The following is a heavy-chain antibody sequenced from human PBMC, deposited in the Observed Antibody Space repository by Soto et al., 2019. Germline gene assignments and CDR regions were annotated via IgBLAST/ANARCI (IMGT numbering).Heavy chain of an antibody. Sequence: PSETLSLTCSVSGDSMTGANWGWVRQSPEKGLEWIGYIDYSGSTNYNPSLRSRITITIGTSSNQFSLNLASVTAADAAVYYCTRARYGDHFDSWGQGTLVTVSS. V-gene: IGHV4-59*01. CDR2: IDYSGST. D-gene: IGHD4-17*01. J-gene: IGHJ4*02. CDR3: TRARYGDHFDS. CDR1: GDSMTGAN.